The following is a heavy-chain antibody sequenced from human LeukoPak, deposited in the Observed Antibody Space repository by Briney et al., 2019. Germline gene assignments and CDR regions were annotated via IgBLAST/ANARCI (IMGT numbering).Heavy chain of an antibody. J-gene: IGHJ4*02. CDR3: ARGDYYGSGSYFSPLGY. D-gene: IGHD3-10*01. CDR1: GFTFDDYG. V-gene: IGHV3-20*04. CDR2: INWNGGST. Sequence: GGSLRLSCAASGFTFDDYGMSWVRQAPGKGLEWVSGINWNGGSTGYADSVKGRFTISRDNAKNSLYLQMNGLRAEDTALYYCARGDYYGSGSYFSPLGYWGQGTLVTV.